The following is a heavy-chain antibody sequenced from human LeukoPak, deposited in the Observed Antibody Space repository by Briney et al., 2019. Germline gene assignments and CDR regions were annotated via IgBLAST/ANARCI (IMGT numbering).Heavy chain of an antibody. CDR2: IYPGDSDT. Sequence: GESLKISCKGPGYDFSNNWIGWVRPMPGRGLEWMGIIYPGDSDTRYSPSFQGQVTISVDKSISTAYLQWGSLKASDTAMYYCARHIRTYYYYYGIDVWGQGTTVTVSS. CDR3: ARHIRTYYYYYGIDV. V-gene: IGHV5-51*01. D-gene: IGHD1-14*01. CDR1: GYDFSNNW. J-gene: IGHJ6*02.